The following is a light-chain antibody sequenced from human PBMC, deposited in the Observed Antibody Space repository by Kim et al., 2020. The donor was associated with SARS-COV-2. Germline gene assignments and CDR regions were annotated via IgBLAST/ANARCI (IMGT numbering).Light chain of an antibody. V-gene: IGKV3-20*01. Sequence: LCAGERATRSCRASQSGRSKYLAWYQQKPGQAPRLLIYTASNRATGIPDRFSGSGSGTDFTLTISRLEPEDFAVYYCQQYGSSPRTFGQGTKV. CDR1: QSGRSKY. J-gene: IGKJ1*01. CDR2: TAS. CDR3: QQYGSSPRT.